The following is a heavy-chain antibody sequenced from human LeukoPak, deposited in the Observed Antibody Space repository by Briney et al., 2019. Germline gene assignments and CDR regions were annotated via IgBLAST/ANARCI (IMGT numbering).Heavy chain of an antibody. CDR2: INTAGST. D-gene: IGHD2-21*01. J-gene: IGHJ3*01. V-gene: IGHV3-74*01. CDR3: ASFRDTDN. CDR1: GLTFSNVW. Sequence: GGSLRLSCEVSGLTFSNVWMHWVRQAPGQGLVWVSRINTAGSTVYADPVKGRFPISRDNAKNMVYLQMNSLRAEDTGIYFCASFRDTDNWGRGTMVTVSS.